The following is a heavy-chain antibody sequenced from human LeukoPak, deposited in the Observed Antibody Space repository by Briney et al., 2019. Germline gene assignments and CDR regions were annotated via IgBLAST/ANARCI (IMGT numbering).Heavy chain of an antibody. D-gene: IGHD6-19*01. Sequence: GGSLRLSCAASGFTFSSYSMNWVRQAPGKGLEWVSSISSSSSYICYADSVKGRFTISRDDAKNSLYLQMNSLRAEDTAVYYCARVASGWCFDYWGQGTLVTVSS. J-gene: IGHJ4*02. CDR1: GFTFSSYS. CDR3: ARVASGWCFDY. V-gene: IGHV3-21*01. CDR2: ISSSSSYI.